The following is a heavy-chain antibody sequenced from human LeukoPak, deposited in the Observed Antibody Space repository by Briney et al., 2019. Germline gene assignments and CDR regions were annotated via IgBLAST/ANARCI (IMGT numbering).Heavy chain of an antibody. D-gene: IGHD3-22*01. Sequence: SETLSLTCTVSGGSISSYYWSWIRQPPGKGLEWIGYIYYSGSTNYNPSLKSRVTISVDTSKNQFSLKMSSVTAADTAVYYCARDRGGYYDTSGCCFYPWGQGTLVTVSS. J-gene: IGHJ5*02. CDR2: IYYSGST. V-gene: IGHV4-59*12. CDR1: GGSISSYY. CDR3: ARDRGGYYDTSGCCFYP.